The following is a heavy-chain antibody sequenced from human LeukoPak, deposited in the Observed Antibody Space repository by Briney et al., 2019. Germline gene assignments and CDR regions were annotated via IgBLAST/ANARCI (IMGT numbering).Heavy chain of an antibody. Sequence: SETLSLTCTVSGGSISSYYWSWIRQPPGKGLEWIGYIYYSGSTNYNPSLKSRVTISVDTSKNQFSLKLSSVTAADTAVYYCARMEQQLPYYYYYGMDVWGQGTTVTVSS. CDR1: GGSISSYY. V-gene: IGHV4-59*08. J-gene: IGHJ6*02. CDR3: ARMEQQLPYYYYYGMDV. D-gene: IGHD6-13*01. CDR2: IYYSGST.